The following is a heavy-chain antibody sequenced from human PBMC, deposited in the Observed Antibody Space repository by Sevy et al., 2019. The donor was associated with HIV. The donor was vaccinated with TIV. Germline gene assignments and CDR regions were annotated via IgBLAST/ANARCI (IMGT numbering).Heavy chain of an antibody. CDR1: GGSFSGYY. CDR3: ARHCGSTSCSHAFDI. CDR2: INHSGST. V-gene: IGHV4-34*01. D-gene: IGHD2-2*01. J-gene: IGHJ3*02. Sequence: SETLSLTCAVYGGSFSGYYWSWIRQPPGKGLEWIGEINHSGSTNYNPSLKSRVTISVATSKNQFALKFSSVTAADTAVYYCARHCGSTSCSHAFDIWGQGTMVTVSS.